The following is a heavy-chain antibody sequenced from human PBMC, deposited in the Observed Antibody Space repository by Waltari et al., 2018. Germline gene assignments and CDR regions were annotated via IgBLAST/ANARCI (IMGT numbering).Heavy chain of an antibody. V-gene: IGHV4-61*02. CDR1: GGSISSGSYY. CDR3: ARESAVAGLFDY. D-gene: IGHD6-19*01. Sequence: QVQLQESGPGLVKPSQTLSLTCTVSGGSISSGSYYWSWIRPPAGRGLEWIGRIYTSGGTNDNPPLKSRVTISVDTSKNQFALKLSSVTAADTAVYYCARESAVAGLFDYWGQGTLVTVSS. J-gene: IGHJ4*02. CDR2: IYTSGGT.